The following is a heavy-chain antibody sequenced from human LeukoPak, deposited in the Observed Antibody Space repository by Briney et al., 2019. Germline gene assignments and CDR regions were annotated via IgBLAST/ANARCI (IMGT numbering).Heavy chain of an antibody. CDR2: IYYSGST. CDR3: ARHDYYDSSGFFDY. J-gene: IGHJ4*02. D-gene: IGHD3-22*01. Sequence: PSETLSLTCTVSGDSISSYYWNWIRQPPGKGLEWIGYIYYSGSTNYNPSLKSRVTISVDTSKNQFSLKLSSVTAADTAVYYCARHDYYDSSGFFDYWGQGTLVTVSS. CDR1: GDSISSYY. V-gene: IGHV4-59*08.